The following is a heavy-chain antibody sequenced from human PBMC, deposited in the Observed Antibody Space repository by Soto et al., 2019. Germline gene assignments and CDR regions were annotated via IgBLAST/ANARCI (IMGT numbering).Heavy chain of an antibody. CDR3: VKDRRSTRRAMDV. CDR2: ISSNGAGT. D-gene: IGHD2-2*01. Sequence: GGSLRLSCSASGFTFSSCAMHWVRQAAGKGLEYVSGISSNGAGTYYAESVKDRFTISRDNSRNTLFLQVNSLTGEDTAVYYCVKDRRSTRRAMDVWGQGTKVTVSS. J-gene: IGHJ6*02. CDR1: GFTFSSCA. V-gene: IGHV3-64D*06.